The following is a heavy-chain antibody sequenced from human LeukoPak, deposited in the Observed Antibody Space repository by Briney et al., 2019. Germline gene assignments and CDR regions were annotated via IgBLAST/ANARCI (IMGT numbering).Heavy chain of an antibody. D-gene: IGHD3-22*01. Sequence: ASVKVSCKASGYTFTSYYMHWLRQAPGQGLEWMGIINPSGGSTSYAQKFQGRVTMTRDTSTSTVYMELGSLRSEDTAVYYCARAPDEDYYDSSGYQYYFDYWGQGTLVTVSS. CDR3: ARAPDEDYYDSSGYQYYFDY. J-gene: IGHJ4*02. CDR1: GYTFTSYY. V-gene: IGHV1-46*01. CDR2: INPSGGST.